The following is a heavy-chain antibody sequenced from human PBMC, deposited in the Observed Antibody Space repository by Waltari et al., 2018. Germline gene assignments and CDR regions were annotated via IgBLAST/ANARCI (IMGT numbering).Heavy chain of an antibody. D-gene: IGHD1-26*01. J-gene: IGHJ3*01. CDR1: GFSFDEYG. CDR3: VKDFGRYRTVPYAVNPVDL. CDR2: VSFNSGSL. V-gene: IGHV3-9*01. Sequence: EAQLEESGGGLVQAGRSLRISCVASGFSFDEYGMHWVRQVPGKGPEWGSGVSFNSGSLGVADSVKGRFTNSRGNAKRSLYLQMNSLRPDDTALYYCVKDFGRYRTVPYAVNPVDLWGHGIMVIVSS.